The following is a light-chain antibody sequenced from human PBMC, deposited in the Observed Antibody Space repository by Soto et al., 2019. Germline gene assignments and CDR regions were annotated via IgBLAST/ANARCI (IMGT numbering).Light chain of an antibody. CDR2: DVN. Sequence: QSALAQPASVSGSPGQSVTISCTGASSDVGAYEHVSWYQQHPGRAPKLMLYDVNNRPSGVSNHFSGSKSGNTASLVISGLQANDEADYYCSSYSTTNILVFGSGTKVTVL. J-gene: IGLJ1*01. CDR3: SSYSTTNILV. V-gene: IGLV2-14*03. CDR1: SSDVGAYEH.